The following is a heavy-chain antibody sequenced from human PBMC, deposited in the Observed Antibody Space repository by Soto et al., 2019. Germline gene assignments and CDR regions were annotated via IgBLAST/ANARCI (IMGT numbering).Heavy chain of an antibody. J-gene: IGHJ4*02. D-gene: IGHD6-19*01. CDR2: ISWNSGSI. CDR3: AKGLSPAGTSALDFDY. V-gene: IGHV3-9*01. CDR1: GFTFDDYA. Sequence: EVQLVESGGGLVQPGRSLRLSCAASGFTFDDYAMHWVRQAPGKGLEWVSGISWNSGSIGYADSVKGRFTISRDNAKNSLYLQMNSLRAEATALYYYAKGLSPAGTSALDFDYWGQGTLVTVSS.